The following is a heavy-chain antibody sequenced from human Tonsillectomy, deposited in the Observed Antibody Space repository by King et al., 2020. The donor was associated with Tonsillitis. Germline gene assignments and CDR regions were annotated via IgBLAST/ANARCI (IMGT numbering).Heavy chain of an antibody. CDR1: GGSIRSYY. CDR3: ARAEGGSTWYRPLDH. J-gene: IGHJ4*02. CDR2: IYYTGST. D-gene: IGHD6-13*01. V-gene: IGHV4-59*01. Sequence: VQLQESGPGLVKPSETLSLTCSVSGGSIRSYYWSWIRQPPGKGLEWIGYIYYTGSTNYNPSLKSRLTISIDTSTDQISLSLTSVTAADTAVYYCARAEGGSTWYRPLDHWGQGTLVTVSS.